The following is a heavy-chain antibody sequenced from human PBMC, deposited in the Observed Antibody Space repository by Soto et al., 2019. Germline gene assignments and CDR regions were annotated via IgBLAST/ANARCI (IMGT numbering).Heavy chain of an antibody. J-gene: IGHJ5*02. Sequence: QVQLQESGPGLVKPSQTLSLTCTVSGGSISSGDYYWSWIRQPPGKGLEWIEYIYYSGSTYYNPSLKSRVTISVDTSKNQFSLKLSSVTAADTAVYYCARSASSSWYGGWFDPWGQGTLVTVSS. D-gene: IGHD6-13*01. V-gene: IGHV4-30-4*01. CDR3: ARSASSSWYGGWFDP. CDR2: IYYSGST. CDR1: GGSISSGDYY.